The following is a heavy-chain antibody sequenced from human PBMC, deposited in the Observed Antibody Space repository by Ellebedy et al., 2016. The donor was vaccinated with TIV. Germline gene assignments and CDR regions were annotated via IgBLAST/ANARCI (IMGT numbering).Heavy chain of an antibody. CDR1: GFDFASYG. V-gene: IGHV3-30*18. CDR3: AKVPSSGWQHYFHYGMDV. D-gene: IGHD6-19*01. Sequence: PGGSLRLSCVASGFDFASYGMHWVRQTPGKGLEWVARISDDGRNKFHVESVKGRFTISRDNPGKTLFLQMNSLRLEDTGVYFCAKVPSSGWQHYFHYGMDVWGQGTTVTVSS. J-gene: IGHJ6*02. CDR2: ISDDGRNK.